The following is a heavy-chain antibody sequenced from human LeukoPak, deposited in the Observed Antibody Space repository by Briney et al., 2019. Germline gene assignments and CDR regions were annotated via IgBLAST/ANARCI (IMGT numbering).Heavy chain of an antibody. Sequence: PGGSLRLSCAASGFTFSSYAMSWVRQAPGKGLEWVSAISGSGGSTYYADSVKGRFTISRDNSKNTLYLQMNSLRAEDTAVYCCAKDLGDIVVVVADGTFDIWGQGTMVTVSS. D-gene: IGHD2-15*01. CDR1: GFTFSSYA. CDR2: ISGSGGST. V-gene: IGHV3-23*01. J-gene: IGHJ3*02. CDR3: AKDLGDIVVVVADGTFDI.